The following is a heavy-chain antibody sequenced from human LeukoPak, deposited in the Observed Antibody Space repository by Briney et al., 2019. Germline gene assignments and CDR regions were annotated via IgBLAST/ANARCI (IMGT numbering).Heavy chain of an antibody. CDR1: GFIFRNYG. D-gene: IGHD7-27*01. Sequence: GGSLRLSCAASGFIFRNYGMNWVRQAPGRGLEWLSGISPRGGGTYYAGSGKGRFTISRDDSTKTLSLQMNSLRGKDTSVYYCGRDLAWGAFDYWARAPW. CDR2: ISPRGGGT. V-gene: IGHV3-23*01. CDR3: GRDLAWGAFDY. J-gene: IGHJ4*02.